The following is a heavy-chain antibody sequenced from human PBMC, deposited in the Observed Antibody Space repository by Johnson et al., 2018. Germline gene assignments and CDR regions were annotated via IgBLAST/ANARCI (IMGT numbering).Heavy chain of an antibody. D-gene: IGHD3-3*01. CDR2: IIPIFGTA. CDR1: GGTFSSYA. V-gene: IGHV1-69*01. Sequence: QVQLVQSGAEVKKPGSSVKVSCKASGGTFSSYAISWVRQAPGQGLEWMGGIIPIFGTANYAQKFQGRVTITAAESTGTAYMGLSSLRSEDTAVYYCARGYDFWSGYRTYYYGMDVWGQGTTVTVSS. CDR3: ARGYDFWSGYRTYYYGMDV. J-gene: IGHJ6*02.